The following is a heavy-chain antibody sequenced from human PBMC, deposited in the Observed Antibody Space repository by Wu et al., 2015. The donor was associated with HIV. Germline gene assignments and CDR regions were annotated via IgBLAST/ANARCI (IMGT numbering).Heavy chain of an antibody. CDR2: IMGDSGST. J-gene: IGHJ6*02. V-gene: IGHV1-18*01. CDR1: GYTFSNSG. CDR3: GRVWGCGFTTCYWRVDV. D-gene: IGHD2-21*01. Sequence: QVRLVQSGVEVKKPGASVKVSCKTYGYTFSNSGVSWIRQAPGQGLEYMGWIMGDSGSTNYARRFQGRVTMTIDTSTNTGYLELGSLRSDDTAVYYCGRVWGCGFTTCYWRVDVWGQGTTVIVSS.